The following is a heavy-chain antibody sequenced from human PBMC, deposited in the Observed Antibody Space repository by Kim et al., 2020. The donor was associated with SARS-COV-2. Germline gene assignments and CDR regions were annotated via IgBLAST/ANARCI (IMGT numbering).Heavy chain of an antibody. V-gene: IGHV3-9*01. CDR2: ISWNSGSI. Sequence: GGSLRLSCAASGFTFDDYAMHWVRQAPGKGLEWVSGISWNSGSIGYADSVKGRFIISRDNAKNSLYLQMNSLRAEDTALYYCAKDFGSGGSCYSPGCYYYYGMDVWGQGTTVTVSS. CDR1: GFTFDDYA. D-gene: IGHD2-15*01. J-gene: IGHJ6*02. CDR3: AKDFGSGGSCYSPGCYYYYGMDV.